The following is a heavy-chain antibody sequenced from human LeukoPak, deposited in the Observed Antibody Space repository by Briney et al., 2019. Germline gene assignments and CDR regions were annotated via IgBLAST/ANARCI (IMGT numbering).Heavy chain of an antibody. CDR2: IKSKTDGGTT. Sequence: GGSLRLSCAASGFTFSNAWMSWVRQAPGKGLEWVGRIKSKTDGGTTDYAAPVKGRFTISRDDSKNTLYLQMNSLKTEDTAVYYCTTDLFPNYYDSSGYYWGYWGQGTLVTVSS. CDR1: GFTFSNAW. D-gene: IGHD3-22*01. CDR3: TTDLFPNYYDSSGYYWGY. J-gene: IGHJ4*02. V-gene: IGHV3-15*01.